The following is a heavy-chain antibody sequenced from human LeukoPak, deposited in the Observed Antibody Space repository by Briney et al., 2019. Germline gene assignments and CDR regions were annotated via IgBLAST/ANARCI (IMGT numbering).Heavy chain of an antibody. CDR3: TRDRDGMGV. CDR1: GDIVSSTVAA. J-gene: IGHJ6*02. V-gene: IGHV6-1*01. Sequence: SQTLSLTCVISGDIVSSTVAAWNWVRQSPSRGLEWLGRTYYRSKWYTDYAASVESRLTINPDTTKNQFSLDLNSLTPEDMAVYYCTRDRDGMGVWGQGTSVTVSS. CDR2: TYYRSKWYT.